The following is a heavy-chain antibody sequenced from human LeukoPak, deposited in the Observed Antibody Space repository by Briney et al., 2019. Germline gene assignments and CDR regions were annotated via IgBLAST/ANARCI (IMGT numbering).Heavy chain of an antibody. D-gene: IGHD1-26*01. Sequence: GGSLRLSCAASGFTFSSYEMNWVRQAPGKGLEWVSYISSSGSTIYYADSVKGRFTISRDNAKSSLYLQMNSLRAEDTAVYYCARGTTNSGSFDDAFDIWGQGTMVTVSS. J-gene: IGHJ3*02. V-gene: IGHV3-48*03. CDR1: GFTFSSYE. CDR2: ISSSGSTI. CDR3: ARGTTNSGSFDDAFDI.